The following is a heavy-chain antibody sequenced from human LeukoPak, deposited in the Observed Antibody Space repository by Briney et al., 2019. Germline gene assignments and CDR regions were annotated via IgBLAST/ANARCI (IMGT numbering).Heavy chain of an antibody. CDR1: GFTFDDYA. V-gene: IGHV3-9*03. CDR3: AKDGDGALGGEIDY. Sequence: GGSLRLSCAASGFTFDDYAMHWVRQAPGKGLEGVSGISWNSGSIGYADSVKGRFTISRDNAKNSLYLQMNSLRAEDMALYYCAKDGDGALGGEIDYWGQGTLVTVSS. D-gene: IGHD7-27*01. J-gene: IGHJ4*02. CDR2: ISWNSGSI.